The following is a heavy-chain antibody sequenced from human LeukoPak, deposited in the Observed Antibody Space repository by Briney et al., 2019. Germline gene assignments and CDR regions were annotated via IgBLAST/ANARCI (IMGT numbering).Heavy chain of an antibody. J-gene: IGHJ4*02. CDR3: ARDRSVGATDIPGYDY. V-gene: IGHV3-66*02. CDR2: IYSGGST. CDR1: GFTVSSNY. Sequence: GGSLRLSCAASGFTVSSNYMNWVRQAPGKGLEWVSVIYSGGSTYYADSVKGRFTISRDNSKNTLYLQMNSLRAEDTAVYYCARDRSVGATDIPGYDYWGQGTLVTVSS. D-gene: IGHD1-26*01.